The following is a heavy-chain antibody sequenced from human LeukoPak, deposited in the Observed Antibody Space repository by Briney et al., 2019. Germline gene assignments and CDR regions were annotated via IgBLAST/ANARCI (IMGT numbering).Heavy chain of an antibody. V-gene: IGHV4-30-4*07. CDR1: GGSISSGGYS. CDR2: IYYSGNT. Sequence: PSETLSLTCAVSGGSISSGGYSWSWIRQPPGKGLEWIVYIYYSGNTYYTPSLRSRVTILLDTSKNQFSLKLSSVTAADTAVYYCARVVNDPYYYGSGNSIDIWGQGTMVTVSS. D-gene: IGHD3-10*01. J-gene: IGHJ3*02. CDR3: ARVVNDPYYYGSGNSIDI.